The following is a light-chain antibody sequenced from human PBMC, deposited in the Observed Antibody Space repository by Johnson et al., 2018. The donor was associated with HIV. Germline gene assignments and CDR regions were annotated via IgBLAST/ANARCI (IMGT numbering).Light chain of an antibody. V-gene: IGLV1-51*01. Sequence: QSVLTQPPSVSAAPGQKVTISCSGSSSNIGSHYVSWYQQVPGTAPRLVIYDTIKRHSGIPDRFSGSKSGTSATLGITRLQTGDEADYYCGTWDSSLRNGFFGTGTKVTVL. CDR1: SSNIGSHY. CDR3: GTWDSSLRNGF. CDR2: DTI. J-gene: IGLJ1*01.